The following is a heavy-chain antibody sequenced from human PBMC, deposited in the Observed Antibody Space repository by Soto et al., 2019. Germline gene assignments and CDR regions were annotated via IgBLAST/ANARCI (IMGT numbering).Heavy chain of an antibody. CDR1: GYTFTSYG. J-gene: IGHJ6*02. CDR2: ISAYNGNT. CDR3: ARQDDFWSGYYPQGYYGMDV. V-gene: IGHV1-18*01. Sequence: ASVKVSCKASGYTFTSYGISWVRQAPGQGLEWMGWISAYNGNTNYAQKLQGRVTMTTDTSTSTAYMELRSLRSDDTAVYYCARQDDFWSGYYPQGYYGMDVWGQGTTVTVS. D-gene: IGHD3-3*01.